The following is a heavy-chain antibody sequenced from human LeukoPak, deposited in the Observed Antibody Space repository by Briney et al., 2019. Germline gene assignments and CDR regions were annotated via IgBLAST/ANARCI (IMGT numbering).Heavy chain of an antibody. CDR3: ARGGTQLWLSFDY. J-gene: IGHJ4*02. Sequence: SGGSLRLSCAASGFTFSNSAMHWVRQAPGKGLEYVSAISSNGGSTYYANSVKGRFTISRDNSKNTLYLQMGSLRAEDMAVYYCARGGTQLWLSFDYWGQGTLVTVSS. CDR1: GFTFSNSA. CDR2: ISSNGGST. V-gene: IGHV3-64*01. D-gene: IGHD5-18*01.